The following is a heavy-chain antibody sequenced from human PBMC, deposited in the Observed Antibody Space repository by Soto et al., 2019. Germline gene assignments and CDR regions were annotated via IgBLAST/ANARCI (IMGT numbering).Heavy chain of an antibody. J-gene: IGHJ3*02. V-gene: IGHV1-8*01. D-gene: IGHD2-15*01. CDR1: GYSFTSYD. CDR2: MNPNSGNT. Sequence: ASVKVSCKASGYSFTSYDVNLVRQATGQGLEWVGWMNPNSGNTAFAQKFQGRVTMTRDTPISTAYMELSGLTSEDTAVYFCARYPYTSYCSDGTCSYDAFDIWGQGTVVTVSS. CDR3: ARYPYTSYCSDGTCSYDAFDI.